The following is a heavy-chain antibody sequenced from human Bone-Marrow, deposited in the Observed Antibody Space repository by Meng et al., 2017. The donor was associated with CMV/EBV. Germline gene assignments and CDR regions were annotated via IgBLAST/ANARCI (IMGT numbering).Heavy chain of an antibody. D-gene: IGHD3-3*01. J-gene: IGHJ6*02. CDR1: GFTFDDYA. Sequence: GGSLRLSCAASGFTFDDYAMHWVRQAPGKGLEWVSGISWNSGSIGYADSVKGRFTISRDNAKNSLYLQMNSLRAEDTALYYCAKDIGEGTIFGVVPVYYYYGMDVWGQGTTVTVSS. CDR3: AKDIGEGTIFGVVPVYYYYGMDV. V-gene: IGHV3-9*01. CDR2: ISWNSGSI.